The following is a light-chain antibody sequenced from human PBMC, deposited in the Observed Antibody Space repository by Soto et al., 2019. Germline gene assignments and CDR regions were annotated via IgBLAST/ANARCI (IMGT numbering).Light chain of an antibody. Sequence: IQLTQSPSSLSASVGDRVTITCRASQGISSYLAWYQQKPGKAPKLLIYGATTLQSGVPSRFSGSESGTDFTLTISNLLPEDFATYYCQQLNSYPVTFGPGTKVDIK. V-gene: IGKV1-9*01. CDR2: GAT. J-gene: IGKJ3*01. CDR3: QQLNSYPVT. CDR1: QGISSY.